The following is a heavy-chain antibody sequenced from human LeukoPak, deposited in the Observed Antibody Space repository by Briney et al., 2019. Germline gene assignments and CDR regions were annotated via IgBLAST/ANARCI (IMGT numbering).Heavy chain of an antibody. V-gene: IGHV4-61*05. CDR2: IYYSGST. CDR1: GGSISSSSYY. D-gene: IGHD1-1*01. CDR3: AKGTTSFYYYYMDV. J-gene: IGHJ6*03. Sequence: PSETLSLTCTVSGGSISSSSYYWGWIRQPPGKGLEWIGYIYYSGSTNYNPSLKSRVTISVDTSKNQFSLKLSSVTAADTAVYYCAKGTTSFYYYYMDVWGKGTTVTVSS.